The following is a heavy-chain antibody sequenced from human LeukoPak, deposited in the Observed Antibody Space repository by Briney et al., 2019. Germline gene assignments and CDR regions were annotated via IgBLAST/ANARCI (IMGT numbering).Heavy chain of an antibody. D-gene: IGHD3-3*01. CDR3: ASHTIFNWFDP. Sequence: PSETLSLTCTVSGGSISSYYWSWVRQPAGKGLEWIGRIYTSGSTNYNPSLKSRVTISVDTSKNQFSLKLSSVPAADTAVYYCASHTIFNWFDPWGQGTLVTVSS. CDR1: GGSISSYY. V-gene: IGHV4-4*07. CDR2: IYTSGST. J-gene: IGHJ5*02.